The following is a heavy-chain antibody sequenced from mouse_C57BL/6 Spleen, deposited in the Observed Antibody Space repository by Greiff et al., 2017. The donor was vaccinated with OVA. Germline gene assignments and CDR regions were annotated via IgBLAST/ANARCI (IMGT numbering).Heavy chain of an antibody. CDR3: APLRNYAMDY. Sequence: EVQLQQSGPELVKPGASVTIPCKASGYTFTDYNMDWVKQSHGKSLEWIGDINPNNGGTIYNQKFKGKATLTVDKSSSTAYMELRSLTSEDTAVYYCAPLRNYAMDYWGQGTSVTVSS. CDR1: GYTFTDYN. CDR2: INPNNGGT. V-gene: IGHV1-18*01. D-gene: IGHD1-1*01. J-gene: IGHJ4*01.